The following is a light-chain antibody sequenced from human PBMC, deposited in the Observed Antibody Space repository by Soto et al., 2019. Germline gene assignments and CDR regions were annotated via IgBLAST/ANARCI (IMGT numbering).Light chain of an antibody. CDR1: SSDVGGYNY. CDR2: EGR. J-gene: IGLJ3*02. Sequence: QSALTQPASVSGSPGQSITISCTGTSSDVGGYNYVSWYQQHPGKAPKLMIYEGRKRPSGVSTRFSASKSGNTASLTISGLQAEDEADYYCSSYTNSNTLVFGGGTKLTVL. V-gene: IGLV2-14*01. CDR3: SSYTNSNTLV.